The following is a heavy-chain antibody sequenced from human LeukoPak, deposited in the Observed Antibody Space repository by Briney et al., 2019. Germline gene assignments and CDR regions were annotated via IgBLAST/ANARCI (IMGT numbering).Heavy chain of an antibody. D-gene: IGHD6-25*01. Sequence: GESLRISCKGSGYSITSYWIGWVRQMPGKGLEWMGIIYLGDSDTRYSPSFQGQVTISADKSISTAYLQWSSLKASDSAMYYCARLRGTVSGNWFDPWGQGTLVTVSS. CDR1: GYSITSYW. CDR3: ARLRGTVSGNWFDP. V-gene: IGHV5-51*01. J-gene: IGHJ5*02. CDR2: IYLGDSDT.